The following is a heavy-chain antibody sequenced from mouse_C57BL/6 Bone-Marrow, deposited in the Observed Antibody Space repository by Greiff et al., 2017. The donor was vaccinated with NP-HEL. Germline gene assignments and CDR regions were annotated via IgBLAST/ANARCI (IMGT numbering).Heavy chain of an antibody. CDR1: GYTFTSYW. CDR3: GGYGNTGAMDY. J-gene: IGHJ4*01. V-gene: IGHV1-59*01. CDR2: IDPSDSYT. D-gene: IGHD2-1*01. Sequence: QVQLQQPGAELVRPGTSVKLSCKASGYTFTSYWMHWVKQRPGQGLEWIGVIDPSDSYTNYNQKFKGKATLTVDTSSSTAYMQLSSLTSEDSAVYYCGGYGNTGAMDYWGQGTSVTVSS.